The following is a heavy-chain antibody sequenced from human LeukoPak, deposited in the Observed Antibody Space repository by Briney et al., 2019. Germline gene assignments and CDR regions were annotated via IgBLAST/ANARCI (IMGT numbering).Heavy chain of an antibody. CDR2: IKQDGSEK. J-gene: IGHJ4*02. CDR1: GFTFSRFC. CDR3: AFYDYGERGANFDY. V-gene: IGHV3-7*01. D-gene: IGHD4-17*01. Sequence: GGSLRLSCAASGFTFSRFCMAWVRQAKGKGLGWVANIKQDGSEKYYVDSVKGRFTISRDNAKNSLYLQMNSLRVEDTAVYYCAFYDYGERGANFDYWGQGTLVTVSS.